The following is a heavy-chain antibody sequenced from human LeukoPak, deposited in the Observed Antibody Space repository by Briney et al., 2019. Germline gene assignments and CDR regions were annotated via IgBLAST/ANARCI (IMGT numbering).Heavy chain of an antibody. V-gene: IGHV4-39*07. CDR2: IYYSGTT. D-gene: IGHD3-22*01. CDR1: GGSISSSSYY. J-gene: IGHJ4*02. Sequence: PSETLSLTCTVSGGSISSSSYYWGWIRQPPGKGLEWIGSIYYSGTTYYNPSLKSRVTISVDTSKNQFSLKLNSVTAADTALYYCARDQIVVIIGFDYWGRGTLVTVSS. CDR3: ARDQIVVIIGFDY.